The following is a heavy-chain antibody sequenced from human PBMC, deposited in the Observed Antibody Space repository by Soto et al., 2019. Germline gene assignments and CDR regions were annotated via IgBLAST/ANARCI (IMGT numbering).Heavy chain of an antibody. Sequence: QLQLQESGPGLVKPSETLSLTCSVSGGSISSPTYYWGWIRQPPGKGLEWIGSIYYSGSTYYSPSLKSRVTISVDTSKNQFSLKASSVTAADTAVYYCARLPGITTSRRDYWGQGTLVTVSS. CDR1: GGSISSPTYY. D-gene: IGHD1-1*01. J-gene: IGHJ4*02. V-gene: IGHV4-39*01. CDR3: ARLPGITTSRRDY. CDR2: IYYSGST.